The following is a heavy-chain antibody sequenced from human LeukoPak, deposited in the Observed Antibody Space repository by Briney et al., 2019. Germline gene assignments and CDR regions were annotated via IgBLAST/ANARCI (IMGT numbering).Heavy chain of an antibody. Sequence: GGSLRLSCAASGFIFSNYGMHWVRQAPGKGLEWEAYIRNDGSNNYYEDSVKGRFTISRDNSKNTLYLQMNSLRPEDTAMYFCAKDPGYRDFWGQGTLVTVSS. J-gene: IGHJ4*02. CDR2: IRNDGSNN. CDR1: GFIFSNYG. CDR3: AKDPGYRDF. D-gene: IGHD5-18*01. V-gene: IGHV3-30*02.